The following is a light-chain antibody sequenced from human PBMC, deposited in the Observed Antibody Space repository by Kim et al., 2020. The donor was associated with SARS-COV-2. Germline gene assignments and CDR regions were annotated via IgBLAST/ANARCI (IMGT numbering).Light chain of an antibody. CDR3: SAWASSLSAWV. CDR1: TNIVGYAG. Sequence: QTAALTCNRATNIVGYAGAAWTQQHQGNPPTLLSHRNNNRPSGISRRLSASRSGNTTSLTITGLQPEDEADYYCSAWASSLSAWVFGGGTQLTVL. V-gene: IGLV10-54*01. J-gene: IGLJ3*02. CDR2: RNN.